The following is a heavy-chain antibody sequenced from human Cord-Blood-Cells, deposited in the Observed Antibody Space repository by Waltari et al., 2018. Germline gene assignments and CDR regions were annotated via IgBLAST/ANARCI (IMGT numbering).Heavy chain of an antibody. CDR1: GYSISSGYY. J-gene: IGHJ4*02. V-gene: IGHV4-38-2*01. D-gene: IGHD5-12*01. CDR2: IYHSGRP. CDR3: ARLWLRYFDY. Sequence: QVQLQESGPGLVKPSETLSLTCAVSGYSISSGYYWGWVRQPPGKGLEWIGSIYHSGRPYSTPSLKSRVTISVYTSKNPFALKLSSVTDADTAVYYCARLWLRYFDYWGQGTLVTVSS.